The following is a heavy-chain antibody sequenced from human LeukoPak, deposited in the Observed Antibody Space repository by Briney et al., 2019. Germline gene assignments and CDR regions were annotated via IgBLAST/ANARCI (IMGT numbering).Heavy chain of an antibody. CDR1: GHTFTGYY. CDR2: INPTGGST. Sequence: ASVKVSCKASGHTFTGYYMHWVRQAPGQGLEWMGLINPTGGSTGYAQKFQGRVTMTRDMSTSTDYMELSSLRAEDTAVYYCARHLSGVTGYTYGRGIDYWGQGTLVTVSS. CDR3: ARHLSGVTGYTYGRGIDY. J-gene: IGHJ4*02. D-gene: IGHD5-18*01. V-gene: IGHV1-46*01.